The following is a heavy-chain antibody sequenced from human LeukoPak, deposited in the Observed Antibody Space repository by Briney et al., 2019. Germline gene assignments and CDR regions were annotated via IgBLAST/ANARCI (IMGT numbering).Heavy chain of an antibody. J-gene: IGHJ4*02. Sequence: GGSRRLSCAASGFTFSHYEMNWVRQAPGKGLEWVSYINSNGHTIYYAASVKGRFTISRDNAKSSLYLQMNSLRAEDTAVYYCTREGRDDFWGQGTLVTVSS. CDR2: INSNGHTI. CDR1: GFTFSHYE. D-gene: IGHD3-10*01. V-gene: IGHV3-48*03. CDR3: TREGRDDF.